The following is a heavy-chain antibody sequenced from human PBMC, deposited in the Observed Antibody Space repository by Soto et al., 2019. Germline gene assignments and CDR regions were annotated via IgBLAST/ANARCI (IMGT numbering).Heavy chain of an antibody. J-gene: IGHJ4*02. D-gene: IGHD3-22*01. V-gene: IGHV4-34*01. Sequence: LSLTCAVYGGSFSGYYWSWIRQPPGKGLEWIGEINHSGSTNYNPSLKSRVTISVDTSKNQFSLKLSSVTAADTAVYYCARAAPYYYDSSGPIDYWGQGTLVTVSS. CDR2: INHSGST. CDR3: ARAAPYYYDSSGPIDY. CDR1: GGSFSGYY.